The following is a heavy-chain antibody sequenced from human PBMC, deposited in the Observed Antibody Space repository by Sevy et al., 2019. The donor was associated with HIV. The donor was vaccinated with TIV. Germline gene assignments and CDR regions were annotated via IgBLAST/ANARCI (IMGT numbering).Heavy chain of an antibody. CDR3: AKGAASRFGEHDAFDI. CDR2: ISWNSGSI. Sequence: GGSLRLSCAASGFTFDDYAMYWVRQAPGKGLEWVSGISWNSGSIGYADSVKGRFTISRDNAKNSLYLQMNSLRAEDMALYYCAKGAASRFGEHDAFDIWGQGTMVTVSS. CDR1: GFTFDDYA. J-gene: IGHJ3*02. V-gene: IGHV3-9*03. D-gene: IGHD3-10*01.